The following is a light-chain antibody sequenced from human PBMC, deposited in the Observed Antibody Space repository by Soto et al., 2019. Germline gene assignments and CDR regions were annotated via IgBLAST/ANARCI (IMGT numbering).Light chain of an antibody. CDR3: LQDYNYPYT. CDR1: QGIRND. V-gene: IGKV1-6*01. J-gene: IGKJ2*01. Sequence: AIQMTQSPSSLSASVGDRVTITCRASQGIRNDLAWYQQKPGKAPKLLIHAASNLQSGVPSRFCGSGSGTDFTLTISSLQPEDFATYYWLQDYNYPYTFGQGPKLEIK. CDR2: AAS.